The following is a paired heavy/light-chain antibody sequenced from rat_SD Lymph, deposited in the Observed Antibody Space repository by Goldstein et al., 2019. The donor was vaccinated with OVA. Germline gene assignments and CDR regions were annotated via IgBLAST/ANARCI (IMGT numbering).Light chain of an antibody. V-gene: IGKV12S16*01. J-gene: IGKJ5*01. CDR2: GTT. CDR1: QDIGKW. Sequence: DIQMTQSPASLSASLEEVVTITCQASQDIGKWLSWYQQKPGKSPQLLIHGTTTLADGVPSRFSGSRSGTQYSLKISRLQVEDLGIYYCLQAYLIPLTFGSGTKLEIK. CDR3: LQAYLIPLT.
Heavy chain of an antibody. CDR2: ISTGGTTS. CDR3: TTGTYSTDSNWFAY. CDR1: GFTFSNYY. V-gene: IGHV5-27*01. J-gene: IGHJ3*01. Sequence: EVQLVESGGDLVQPGRSLKLSCAASGFTFSNYYMAWVRQAPTKGLEWVAYISTGGTTSYYRDSVKGRFAISRDNAKSTLYLQMDSLRSEDTATYYCTTGTYSTDSNWFAYWGQGTLVTVSS. D-gene: IGHD1-6*01.